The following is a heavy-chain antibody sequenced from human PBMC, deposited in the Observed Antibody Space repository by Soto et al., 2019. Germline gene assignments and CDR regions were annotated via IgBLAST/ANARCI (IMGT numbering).Heavy chain of an antibody. J-gene: IGHJ6*02. CDR2: IYYSGST. CDR3: ARVGFGELLAHCMDV. CDR1: GGSISSGDYY. Sequence: SETLSLTCTVSGGSISSGDYYWSWIRQPPGKGLEWIGYIYYSGSTYYNPSLKSRVTISVDTSKNQFSLKLSSVTAADTAVYYCARVGFGELLAHCMDVWGQGTTVTVSS. D-gene: IGHD3-10*01. V-gene: IGHV4-30-4*01.